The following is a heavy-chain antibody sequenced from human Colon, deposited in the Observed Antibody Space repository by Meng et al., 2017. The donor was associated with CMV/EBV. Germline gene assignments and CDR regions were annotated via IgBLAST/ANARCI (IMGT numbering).Heavy chain of an antibody. V-gene: IGHV4-34*01. CDR2: INHSGST. Sequence: SETLSLTCAVYGGSFSGYYWSWIRQPPGKGREWIGAINHSGSTNYNPSLKSRVTISVDTSKNQFSLKLSSVTAADTAVYYCARSPVLRFLEWKYYGMDVWGQGTTVTVSS. J-gene: IGHJ6*02. CDR1: GGSFSGYY. CDR3: ARSPVLRFLEWKYYGMDV. D-gene: IGHD3-3*01.